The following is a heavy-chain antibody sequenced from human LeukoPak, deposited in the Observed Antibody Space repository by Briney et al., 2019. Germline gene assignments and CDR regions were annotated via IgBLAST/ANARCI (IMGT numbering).Heavy chain of an antibody. CDR3: ANPPTVTSFHY. CDR1: GFTFSNYA. CDR2: INGRGGST. Sequence: GGSLRLSCAASGFTFSNYAMSWVRQAPGRGLEWVSSINGRGGSTYYADSVKGRFTISRDNSKNTLYLQMNSLRAEDTAIYYCANPPTVTSFHYWGQGTLVTVSS. D-gene: IGHD4-11*01. V-gene: IGHV3-23*01. J-gene: IGHJ4*02.